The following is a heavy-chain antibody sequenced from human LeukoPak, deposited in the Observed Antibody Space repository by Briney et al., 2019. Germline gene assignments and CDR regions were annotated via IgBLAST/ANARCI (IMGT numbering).Heavy chain of an antibody. CDR1: GGSISSYY. CDR2: IYTSGST. D-gene: IGHD6-13*01. Sequence: SETLSFTCTVSGGSISSYYWSWIRQPAGKGLEWIGRIYTSGSTNYNPSLKSRVTMSVDTSKYQFSLKLSSVTAADTAVYYCAREMIWQQLVDYWGQETLVTVSS. J-gene: IGHJ4*02. V-gene: IGHV4-4*07. CDR3: AREMIWQQLVDY.